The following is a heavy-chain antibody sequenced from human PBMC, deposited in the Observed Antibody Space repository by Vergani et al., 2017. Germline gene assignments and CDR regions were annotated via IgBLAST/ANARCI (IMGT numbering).Heavy chain of an antibody. CDR3: ARDSSGGDYYYYYGMDV. CDR2: IIPIFGTA. V-gene: IGHV1-69*12. J-gene: IGHJ6*02. Sequence: QVQLVQSGDEVKKPGSSVKVSCKASGGTFSSYAISWVRQAPGQGLEWMGGIIPIFGTANYAQKFQGRVTITADESTSTAYMELSSLRSEDTAVYYCARDSSGGDYYYYYGMDVWGQGTTVTVSS. D-gene: IGHD6-19*01. CDR1: GGTFSSYA.